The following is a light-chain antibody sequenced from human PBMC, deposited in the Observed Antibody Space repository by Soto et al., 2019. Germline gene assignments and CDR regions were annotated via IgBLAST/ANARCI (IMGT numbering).Light chain of an antibody. Sequence: QSALTHPASVSGSPGQAVTISCTGTSSEVGGDNYASWYQQPPGKAPKLMIYEVSNRPSGVSNRFSGSKSGNTASLTISGLQAEDESDYSCSSYTSSSTDFGTGTKLTVL. J-gene: IGLJ1*01. CDR1: SSEVGGDNY. CDR2: EVS. V-gene: IGLV2-14*01. CDR3: SSYTSSSTD.